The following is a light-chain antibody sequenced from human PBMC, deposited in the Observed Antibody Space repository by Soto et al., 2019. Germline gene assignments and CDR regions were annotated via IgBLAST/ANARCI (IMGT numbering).Light chain of an antibody. J-gene: IGKJ3*01. CDR2: GAS. CDR3: QQYGNSPRFT. Sequence: IVLTQSPGTLSLSPGERATLSCRASQGVSSNSLAWYQQKPGQAPGLLIYGASSRATGIPDRFSASGSGTDFTLTINRLEPEDFAVYYCQQYGNSPRFTFGPGTKVEI. CDR1: QGVSSNS. V-gene: IGKV3-20*01.